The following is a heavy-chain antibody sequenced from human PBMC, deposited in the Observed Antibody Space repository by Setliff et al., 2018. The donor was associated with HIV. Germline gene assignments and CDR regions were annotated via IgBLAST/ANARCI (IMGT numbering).Heavy chain of an antibody. Sequence: GALRLSCAASGFTFSSYAMTWVRQAPGKGLEWVSSISNNGGKTYYADSEKGRFTISRDNSKHTLYLQVNSLRIEDSGAYYCANSYSASGNYHYYDYLDVWGKGTTVTVSS. D-gene: IGHD3-10*01. CDR3: ANSYSASGNYHYYDYLDV. V-gene: IGHV3-23*01. CDR2: ISNNGGKT. J-gene: IGHJ6*03. CDR1: GFTFSSYA.